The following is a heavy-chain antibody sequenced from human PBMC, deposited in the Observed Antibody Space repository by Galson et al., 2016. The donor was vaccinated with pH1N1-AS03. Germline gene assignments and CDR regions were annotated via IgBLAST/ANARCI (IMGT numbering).Heavy chain of an antibody. CDR3: VKESPKEAGDY. CDR2: VQYDESYR. J-gene: IGHJ4*02. V-gene: IGHV3-30*02. CDR1: GFTLSGYG. Sequence: SLRLSCAASGFTLSGYGMHWVRQAPGKGPEWVAFVQYDESYRNYADSVKGRFSISRDISKNTLYLQMNSLRVEDTAISYCVKESPKEAGDYWGRGVMVTVSS.